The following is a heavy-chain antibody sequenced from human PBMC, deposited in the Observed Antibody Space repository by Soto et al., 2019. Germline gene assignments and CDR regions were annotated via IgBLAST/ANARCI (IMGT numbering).Heavy chain of an antibody. CDR3: ARDFPDRYYYYGMDV. CDR2: IKQDGSEK. V-gene: IGHV3-7*03. Sequence: PGGALRLSCAASGFAFSSYWRSWVRQAPGKGLEWVAKIKQDGSEKYYVDSVKGRFTISRDNAKNSLYLQINSLRAEDTAVYYCARDFPDRYYYYGMDVWGQGTTVTVSS. J-gene: IGHJ6*02. CDR1: GFAFSSYW.